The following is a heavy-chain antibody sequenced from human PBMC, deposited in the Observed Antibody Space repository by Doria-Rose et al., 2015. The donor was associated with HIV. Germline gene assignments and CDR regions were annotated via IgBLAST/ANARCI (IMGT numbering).Heavy chain of an antibody. CDR2: IGRSGTTV. J-gene: IGHJ6*02. D-gene: IGHD3-10*01. CDR3: VRDSTIMRGTGMDV. Sequence: PGGSLRVSCAASGFTFSDYYMSWIRQAPGKGLEWVSFIGRSGTTVYYADSVKGRFTISRDNAKNSLYLQMNSLRAEDTAIYYCVRDSTIMRGTGMDVWGQGTTVTVSS. CDR1: GFTFSDYY. V-gene: IGHV3-11*01.